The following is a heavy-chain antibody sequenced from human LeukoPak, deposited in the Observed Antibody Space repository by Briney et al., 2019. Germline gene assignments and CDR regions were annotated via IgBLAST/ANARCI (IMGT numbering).Heavy chain of an antibody. CDR1: GFTFSSYW. CDR2: IKQDGSEK. V-gene: IGHV3-7*01. Sequence: GGSLRLSCAASGFTFSSYWMSWVRQAPGKGLEWAANIKQDGSEKYYVDSVKGRFTISRDNAKNSLYLQMNSLRAEDTAVYYCASSSMVRGVIIKGFDYWGQGTLVTVSS. J-gene: IGHJ4*02. D-gene: IGHD3-10*01. CDR3: ASSSMVRGVIIKGFDY.